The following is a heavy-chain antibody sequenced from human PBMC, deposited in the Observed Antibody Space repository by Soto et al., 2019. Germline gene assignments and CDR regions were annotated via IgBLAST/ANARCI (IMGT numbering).Heavy chain of an antibody. CDR1: GFSFSSYW. CDR3: ARAGSYRFDY. V-gene: IGHV3-74*01. J-gene: IGHJ4*02. Sequence: PGRSLRLSCVGSGFSFSSYWVHWVRQPPGKGLEWVSRINAGGTSISYADSVKGRFTISRDNAKNTLYLQMDGLGVDDTSVYYCARAGSYRFDYWGLETLVTISS. D-gene: IGHD3-10*01. CDR2: INAGGTSI.